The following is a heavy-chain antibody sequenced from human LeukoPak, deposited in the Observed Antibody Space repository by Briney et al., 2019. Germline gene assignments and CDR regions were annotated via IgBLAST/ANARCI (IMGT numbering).Heavy chain of an antibody. CDR1: GFTFDDYG. D-gene: IGHD1-26*01. J-gene: IGHJ4*02. CDR2: ISGGGNT. Sequence: GGSLRLSCAASGFTFDDYGMSWVRQAPGKGLEWVSGISGGGNTFYSDAVKGRFTISRDNSKNTLFLEMNSLRAEDTAVYYCGRDGWEIRLATGYWGQGTLVTVSS. CDR3: GRDGWEIRLATGY. V-gene: IGHV3-23*01.